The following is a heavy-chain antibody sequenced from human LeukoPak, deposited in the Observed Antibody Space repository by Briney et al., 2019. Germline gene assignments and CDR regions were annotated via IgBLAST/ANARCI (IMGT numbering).Heavy chain of an antibody. CDR1: GVSFSGYY. J-gene: IGHJ4*02. D-gene: IGHD6-13*01. Sequence: SETLSLTCAVYGVSFSGYYWSWIRQPPGKGLEWIGEINHSGSTNYNPSLKSRVTISVDTSKNQFSLKLSSVTAADTAVYYCARGYSSSWYDYWGQGTLVTVSS. V-gene: IGHV4-34*01. CDR3: ARGYSSSWYDY. CDR2: INHSGST.